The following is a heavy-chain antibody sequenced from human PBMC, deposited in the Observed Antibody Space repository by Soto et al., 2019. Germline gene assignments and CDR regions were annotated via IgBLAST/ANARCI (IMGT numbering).Heavy chain of an antibody. V-gene: IGHV3-30*18. CDR3: AKMIYGDYLFDY. Sequence: GGSLRLSCAASGFTFSSFGMRWVRQAPGKGLQWVAVISYDGSNQYYADSVKGRFTISRDNSKDTLFLQVNSLRIEDTAVYYCAKMIYGDYLFDYWGQGTLVTVSS. D-gene: IGHD4-17*01. J-gene: IGHJ4*02. CDR1: GFTFSSFG. CDR2: ISYDGSNQ.